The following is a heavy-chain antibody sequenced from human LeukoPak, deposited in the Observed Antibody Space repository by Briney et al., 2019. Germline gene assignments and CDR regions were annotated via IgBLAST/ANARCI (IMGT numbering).Heavy chain of an antibody. CDR2: ISYDGSNK. CDR3: AKDGIAAASASFDY. D-gene: IGHD6-13*01. J-gene: IGHJ4*02. Sequence: GGSLRLSCAASGFTFSSYGMHWVRQAPGKGLEWVAVISYDGSNKYYADSVKGRFTISRDNSKNTLYLQMNSLRAEDTAVYYCAKDGIAAASASFDYWGQGTLVTVPS. V-gene: IGHV3-30*18. CDR1: GFTFSSYG.